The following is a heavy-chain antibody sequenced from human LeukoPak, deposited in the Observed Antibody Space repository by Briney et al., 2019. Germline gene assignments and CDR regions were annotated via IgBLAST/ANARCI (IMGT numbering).Heavy chain of an antibody. CDR2: ISWNSGSI. CDR3: ARCMYSRGFDY. J-gene: IGHJ4*02. Sequence: PGGSLRLSCAASGFTFDDYAMHWVRQAPGKGLEWVSGISWNSGSIGYADSVKGRFTISRDNAKNSLYLQMNSLRVEDTAVYYCARCMYSRGFDYWGQGTLVTVSS. V-gene: IGHV3-9*01. CDR1: GFTFDDYA. D-gene: IGHD1-26*01.